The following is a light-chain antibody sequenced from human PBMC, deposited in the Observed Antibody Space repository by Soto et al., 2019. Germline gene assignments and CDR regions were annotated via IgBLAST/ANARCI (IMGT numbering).Light chain of an antibody. V-gene: IGKV3-20*01. CDR1: QSVSNNY. CDR3: QQYGSSSQT. Sequence: EIVLTQSPATLSVSPGESATLSCRASQSVSNNYLAWYQQKPGQAPRLLIYGASSRATGIPDRFSGSGSGTDFTLTISRLEPEDFAVYYCQQYGSSSQTFGQGTKVDIK. J-gene: IGKJ1*01. CDR2: GAS.